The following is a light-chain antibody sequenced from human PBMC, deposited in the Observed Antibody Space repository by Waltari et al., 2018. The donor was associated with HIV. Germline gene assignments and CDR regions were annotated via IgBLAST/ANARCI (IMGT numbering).Light chain of an antibody. CDR1: QDIKTS. V-gene: IGKV1-NL1*01. J-gene: IGKJ1*01. CDR2: AAS. CDR3: QQCHNIPWT. Sequence: DIQMTQFPSSLSASVGARVTITCRASQDIKTSLVWYQQKPGKAPKLLVYAASRLERGVPSRFSGSGSGTDYTLTINSLQPEDFATYHCQQCHNIPWTFGQGTKVEIK.